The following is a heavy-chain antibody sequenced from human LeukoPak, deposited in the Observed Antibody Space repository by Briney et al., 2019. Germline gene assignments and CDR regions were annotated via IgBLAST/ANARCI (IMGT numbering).Heavy chain of an antibody. CDR3: ARGSSYSSMDNWFDP. CDR2: ISGSGGST. V-gene: IGHV3-23*01. Sequence: PGGSLRLSCAASGFTFSSYAMSWVRQAPGKGLEWVSAISGSGGSTYYADSVKGRFTISRDNSKNTLYLQMGSLRAEDMAVYYCARGSSYSSMDNWFDPWGQGTLVTVSS. D-gene: IGHD6-13*01. CDR1: GFTFSSYA. J-gene: IGHJ5*02.